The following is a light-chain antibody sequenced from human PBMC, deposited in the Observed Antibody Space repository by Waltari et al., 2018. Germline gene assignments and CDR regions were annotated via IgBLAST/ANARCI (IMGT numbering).Light chain of an antibody. J-gene: IGKJ4*01. CDR1: QDISNY. Sequence: DIQMTQSPSSLSASVGDRVPITCQASQDISNYLNWYQQKPGKAPKLMIYDASKLETGVPSRFSGSGSGTDFTFTISSLQPEDIATYYCQQYDTLPLTFGGGTKVEIK. CDR2: DAS. CDR3: QQYDTLPLT. V-gene: IGKV1-33*01.